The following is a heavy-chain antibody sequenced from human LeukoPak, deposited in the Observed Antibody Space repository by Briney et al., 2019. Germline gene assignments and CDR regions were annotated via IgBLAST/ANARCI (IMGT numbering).Heavy chain of an antibody. CDR3: ARRGSDLLLWFGELFFDY. CDR2: IKQDGSEK. Sequence: GGSLRLSCAASGFTFSSYWMSWVRQAPGKGLEWVANIKQDGSEKYYVDSVKGRFTISRDNAKNSLYLQMNSLRAEDTAVYYCARRGSDLLLWFGELFFDYWGQGTLVTVSS. D-gene: IGHD3-10*01. V-gene: IGHV3-7*01. CDR1: GFTFSSYW. J-gene: IGHJ4*02.